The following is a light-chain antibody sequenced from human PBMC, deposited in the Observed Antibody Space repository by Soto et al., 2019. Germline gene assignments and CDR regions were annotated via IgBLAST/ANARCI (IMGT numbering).Light chain of an antibody. CDR3: QQTFSPPLV. CDR1: LDIGTF. Sequence: DIQMTQSPSSLSASVGDRVTMSCRASLDIGTFLSWYQKKPGKAPRLLIFSAFSLQSGVSSRFSVSGSATHFTLTIRNLQPEDFATYYCQQTFSPPLVFGGGTNVDI. CDR2: SAF. V-gene: IGKV1-39*01. J-gene: IGKJ4*01.